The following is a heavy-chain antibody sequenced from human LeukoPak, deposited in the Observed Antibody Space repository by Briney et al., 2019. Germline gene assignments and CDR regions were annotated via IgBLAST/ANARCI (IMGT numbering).Heavy chain of an antibody. J-gene: IGHJ4*02. Sequence: ASVKVSCKASGGTFSSYAISWVRQAPGQGLEWMGGIIPIFGTANYAQKFQGRVAITADKSTSTAYMELSSLRSEDTAVYYCAVREPLVPAVRWGGVDYWGQGTLVTVSS. CDR2: IIPIFGTA. CDR1: GGTFSSYA. CDR3: AVREPLVPAVRWGGVDY. V-gene: IGHV1-69*06. D-gene: IGHD2-2*01.